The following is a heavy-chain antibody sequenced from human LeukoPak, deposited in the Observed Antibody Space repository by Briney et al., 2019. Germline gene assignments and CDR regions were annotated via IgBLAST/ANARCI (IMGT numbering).Heavy chain of an antibody. CDR3: ARCISGSYRVGAFDI. J-gene: IGHJ3*02. D-gene: IGHD1-26*01. CDR2: ISYDGSNK. CDR1: GFTFSSYA. V-gene: IGHV3-30-3*01. Sequence: PGRSLRLSCAASGFTFSSYAMHWVRQAPGKGLEWVAVISYDGSNKYYADSVKGRFTISRDNSKNTLYLQINSLRAEDTAVYYCARCISGSYRVGAFDIWGQGTMVTVSS.